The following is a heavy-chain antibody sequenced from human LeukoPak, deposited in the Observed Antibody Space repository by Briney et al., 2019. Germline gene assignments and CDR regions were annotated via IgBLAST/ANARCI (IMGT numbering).Heavy chain of an antibody. D-gene: IGHD6-19*01. J-gene: IGHJ4*02. Sequence: PGGSLRLSCAGYGITLSELWMNWVRQVPGKGLEWVANIKQYGSEKKYVDSVKGRFTISRDNAKNSVYLQMNSLRVDDTAVYYCVGGYGWLPDYWGQGALVTVSS. CDR3: VGGYGWLPDY. CDR2: IKQYGSEK. V-gene: IGHV3-7*04. CDR1: GITLSELW.